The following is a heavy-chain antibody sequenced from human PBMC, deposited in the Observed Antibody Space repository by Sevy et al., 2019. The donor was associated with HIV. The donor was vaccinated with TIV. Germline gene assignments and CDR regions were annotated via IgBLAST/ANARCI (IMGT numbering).Heavy chain of an antibody. V-gene: IGHV3-7*03. CDR2: IKQDGSEA. J-gene: IGHJ5*02. Sequence: GGSLRLSCVASGFNFRNFWMSWVPQAPGKGLECVADIKQDGSEAYYVDSVKGRFTISRDNAKNSLYLQMNSLRDEDTAMYFCVRDKEVGASILDAWGQGTPVTVSS. CDR3: VRDKEVGASILDA. CDR1: GFNFRNFW. D-gene: IGHD1-26*01.